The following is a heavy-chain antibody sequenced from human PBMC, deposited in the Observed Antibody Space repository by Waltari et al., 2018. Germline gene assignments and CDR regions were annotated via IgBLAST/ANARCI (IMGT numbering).Heavy chain of an antibody. D-gene: IGHD5-18*01. J-gene: IGHJ4*02. Sequence: EVQLVESGGGLIQPGGSLRLSCVASGFTVSSNYMSWVRQAPGKGLEWVSVIYSGGSTYYADSVKGRFTISRDNSKNTLYLQMNSLRAEDTAVYYCARSRLEAGYSYASDFDYWGQGTLVTVSS. V-gene: IGHV3-53*01. CDR3: ARSRLEAGYSYASDFDY. CDR1: GFTVSSNY. CDR2: IYSGGST.